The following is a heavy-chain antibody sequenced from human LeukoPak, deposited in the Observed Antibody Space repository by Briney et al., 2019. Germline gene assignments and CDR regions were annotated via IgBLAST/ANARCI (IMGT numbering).Heavy chain of an antibody. V-gene: IGHV5-51*01. CDR3: ARQGYTYGYDY. CDR1: GRRFTTYW. J-gene: IGHJ4*02. Sequence: GGALQISCKGSGRRFTTYWIGWGRRLPGKGLEWMGIIYPGDSDTRYSPSFQGQVTISADKSISTAYLQWSSLKAPDTAMYYCARQGYTYGYDYWGQGTLVTVSS. CDR2: IYPGDSDT. D-gene: IGHD5-18*01.